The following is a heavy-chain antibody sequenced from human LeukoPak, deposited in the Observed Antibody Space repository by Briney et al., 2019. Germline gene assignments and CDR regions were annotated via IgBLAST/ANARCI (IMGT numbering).Heavy chain of an antibody. J-gene: IGHJ4*02. Sequence: PGGSLRLSCAASGFTFSSYWMSWVRQAPGKGLEWVANIKQDGSEEYYVDSVKGRFTISRDNAKNSLYLQMNSLRAEDTAVYYCARGQYYDILTGYYKIVHYFDYWGQGTLVTVSS. CDR1: GFTFSSYW. V-gene: IGHV3-7*01. CDR3: ARGQYYDILTGYYKIVHYFDY. CDR2: IKQDGSEE. D-gene: IGHD3-9*01.